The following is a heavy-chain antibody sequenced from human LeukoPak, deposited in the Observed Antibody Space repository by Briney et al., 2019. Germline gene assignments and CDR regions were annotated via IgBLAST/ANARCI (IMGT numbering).Heavy chain of an antibody. D-gene: IGHD3-10*01. CDR1: GGSINDYY. CDR2: VYYIGST. CDR3: ATGRYAYGSEY. V-gene: IGHV4-59*08. J-gene: IGHJ4*02. Sequence: KPSETLSLTCSVSGGSINDYYWSWIRQPPGKGLEWIGYVYYIGSTNYNPSLKSRVTISLHTSKNQFSLRLTSVTAADTAVYYCATGRYAYGSEYWGQGTLATVSS.